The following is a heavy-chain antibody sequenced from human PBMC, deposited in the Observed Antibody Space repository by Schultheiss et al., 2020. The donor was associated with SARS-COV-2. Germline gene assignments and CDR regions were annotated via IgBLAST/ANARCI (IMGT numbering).Heavy chain of an antibody. CDR1: GFTFSTYW. J-gene: IGHJ6*02. CDR2: INSDGSSA. D-gene: IGHD2-21*02. V-gene: IGHV3-74*01. CDR3: ASQTLLPDSYYYYGMDV. Sequence: GGSLRLSCAASGFTFSTYWMHWVRQVPGKGLVWVSRINSDGSSANYADSVKGRFTISRDNSKNTLYLQMNSLRAEDTAVYYCASQTLLPDSYYYYGMDVWGQGTTVTVSS.